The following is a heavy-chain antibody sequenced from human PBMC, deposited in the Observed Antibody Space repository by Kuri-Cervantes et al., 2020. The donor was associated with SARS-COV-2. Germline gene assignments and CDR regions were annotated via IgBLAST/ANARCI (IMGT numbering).Heavy chain of an antibody. CDR1: GFTFSSYA. Sequence: GGSLRLSCAASGFTFSSYAMSWVRQAPGKGLEWVSAISGSGGSTYYADSVKGRFTISRDNSKNTLYLQMNSLRAEDTAVYYCAREQTTPVDTAMADLFDYWGQGTLVTVSS. V-gene: IGHV3-23*01. CDR2: ISGSGGST. CDR3: AREQTTPVDTAMADLFDY. D-gene: IGHD5-18*01. J-gene: IGHJ4*02.